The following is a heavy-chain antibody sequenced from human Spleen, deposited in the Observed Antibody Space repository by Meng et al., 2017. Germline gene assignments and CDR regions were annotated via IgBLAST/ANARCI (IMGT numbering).Heavy chain of an antibody. Sequence: QVQLQQWGAGLLKPSETLSLTCAVYGGSFSGYYCSWIRQPPGKGLEWIGEISHSGSTNYNSSLKSRVTISVDTSKNQCSLKLNSVTAADTAVYYCARGYPGDSRYFDLWGRGTLVTVSS. CDR1: GGSFSGYY. CDR3: ARGYPGDSRYFDL. D-gene: IGHD7-27*01. V-gene: IGHV4-34*02. CDR2: ISHSGST. J-gene: IGHJ2*01.